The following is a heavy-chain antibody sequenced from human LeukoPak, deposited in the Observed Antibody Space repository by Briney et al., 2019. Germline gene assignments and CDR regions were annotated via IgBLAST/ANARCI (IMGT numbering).Heavy chain of an antibody. CDR3: ARSEHILNWFDP. V-gene: IGHV4-59*08. D-gene: IGHD2-21*01. J-gene: IGHJ5*02. CDR2: IYYSGST. Sequence: SETLSLTCTVSGGSISSYYWSWIRQPPGKGLEWIGYIYYSGSTNYNPSLKSRVTISVDTSKNEFSLKLSSVTAADTAVYYCARSEHILNWFDPWGQGTLVTVSS. CDR1: GGSISSYY.